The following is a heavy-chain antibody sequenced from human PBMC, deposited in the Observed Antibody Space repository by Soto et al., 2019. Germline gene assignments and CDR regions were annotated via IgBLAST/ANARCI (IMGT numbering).Heavy chain of an antibody. CDR1: GYTLTELS. CDR3: ATDKPTHDYGDYDWFDP. D-gene: IGHD4-17*01. Sequence: SVKVSCKVSGYTLTELSMHWVRQAPGKGLEWMGGFDPEDGETIYAQKFQGRVTMTEDTSTDTAYMELSSLRSEDTAVYCCATDKPTHDYGDYDWFDPWGQGTLVTVSS. J-gene: IGHJ5*02. CDR2: FDPEDGET. V-gene: IGHV1-24*01.